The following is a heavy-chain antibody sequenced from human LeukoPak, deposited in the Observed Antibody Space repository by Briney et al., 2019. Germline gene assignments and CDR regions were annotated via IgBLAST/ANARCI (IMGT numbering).Heavy chain of an antibody. CDR3: ARDNGDNGYLFDY. CDR2: IYSGGST. J-gene: IGHJ4*02. D-gene: IGHD4-17*01. CDR1: GFTVGGNN. Sequence: GFLNPSVPPPGFTVGGNNLGWVRRAPGKGLEWVSVIYSGGSTYYADSVKGRFTISRDNSKNTLYLQMNSLRAEDTAVYYCARDNGDNGYLFDYWGQGTLVTVSS. V-gene: IGHV3-53*01.